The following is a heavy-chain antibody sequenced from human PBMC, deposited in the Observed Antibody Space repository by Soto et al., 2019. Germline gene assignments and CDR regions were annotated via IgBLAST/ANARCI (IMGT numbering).Heavy chain of an antibody. D-gene: IGHD6-19*01. CDR3: ARDGTVSGDLNFDS. CDR2: INAGNGQT. Sequence: ASVKVSCKXFGYTFTRDGFRWVRQAPGQGLEWMGWINAGNGQTKYSQKFQGRVTISGDTSAPTVYMDLTSLRSEDTAVYYCARDGTVSGDLNFDSWGQGTLVTVS. J-gene: IGHJ4*02. V-gene: IGHV1-3*01. CDR1: GYTFTRDG.